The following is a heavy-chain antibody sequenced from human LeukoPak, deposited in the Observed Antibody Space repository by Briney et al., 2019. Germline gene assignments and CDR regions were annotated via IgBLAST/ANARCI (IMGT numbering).Heavy chain of an antibody. CDR1: GGAFSSYA. CDR3: ARDIAAAGLHGPVPTKNWFDP. D-gene: IGHD6-13*01. J-gene: IGHJ5*02. V-gene: IGHV1-69*13. CDR2: IIPIFGTA. Sequence: SVKVSCKASGGAFSSYAISWVRQAPGQGLEWMGGIIPIFGTANYAQKFQGRATITADESTSTAYMELSSLRSEDTAVYYCARDIAAAGLHGPVPTKNWFDPWGQGTLVTVSS.